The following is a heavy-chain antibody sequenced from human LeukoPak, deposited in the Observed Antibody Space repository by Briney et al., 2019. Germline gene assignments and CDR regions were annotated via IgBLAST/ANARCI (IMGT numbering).Heavy chain of an antibody. J-gene: IGHJ3*02. CDR2: IYYSGST. D-gene: IGHD3-22*01. CDR3: ARHRYYDSSGYHDAFDI. CDR1: GGSISSYD. V-gene: IGHV4-59*08. Sequence: PSETLSLTCTVSGGSISSYDWSWIRQPPGKGLEWIWYIYYSGSTNYTPSLKSRVTILVDTSKNQCYLKLSSVTAADTAVYYCARHRYYDSSGYHDAFDIWGQGTMVTVSS.